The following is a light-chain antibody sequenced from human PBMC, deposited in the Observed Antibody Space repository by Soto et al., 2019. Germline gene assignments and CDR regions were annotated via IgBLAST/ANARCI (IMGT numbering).Light chain of an antibody. Sequence: QSVLTQPASLSGAPGQSITISRTGTSRDVGGYNYVSWYQQHPGRAPKLMIYDVSNRPSGVSNRFSGSKSGSTASLTISGLQAEDEADYYCSSYTSSSTLEVFGTGTKVTVL. CDR1: SRDVGGYNY. CDR2: DVS. CDR3: SSYTSSSTLEV. V-gene: IGLV2-14*01. J-gene: IGLJ1*01.